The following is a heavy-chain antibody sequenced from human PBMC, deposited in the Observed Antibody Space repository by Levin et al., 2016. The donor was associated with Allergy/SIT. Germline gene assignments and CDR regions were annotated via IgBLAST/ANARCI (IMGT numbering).Heavy chain of an antibody. D-gene: IGHD2-15*01. CDR1: GFTFSSYN. Sequence: GESLKISCAASGFTFSSYNMDWVRQAPGKGLEWVSYISSSSSSLYYADSVKGRFTISRDNAKNSLYLQMNSLRAEDTAVYYCARDQGYCSGGTCYDSGGMDVWGQGTTVTVSS. CDR3: ARDQGYCSGGTCYDSGGMDV. J-gene: IGHJ6*02. CDR2: ISSSSSSL. V-gene: IGHV3-48*01.